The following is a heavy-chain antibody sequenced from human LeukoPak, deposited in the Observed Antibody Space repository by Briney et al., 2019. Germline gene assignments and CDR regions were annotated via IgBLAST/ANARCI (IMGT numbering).Heavy chain of an antibody. J-gene: IGHJ6*03. CDR3: ASLGYCSGGSCYDYYYYVDV. CDR1: GYTFTGYY. V-gene: IGHV1-2*02. CDR2: MNPNSGGT. D-gene: IGHD2-15*01. Sequence: ASVKVSCKASGYTFTGYYMHWVRQAPGQGLEWMGWMNPNSGGTNYAQKFQGRVTMTRDTSISTAYMELIRLRSDDTAVYYCASLGYCSGGSCYDYYYYVDVWGKGTTVTVSS.